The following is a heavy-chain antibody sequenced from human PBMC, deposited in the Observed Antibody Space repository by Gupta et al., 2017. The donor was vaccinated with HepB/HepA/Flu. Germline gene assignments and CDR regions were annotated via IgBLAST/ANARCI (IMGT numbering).Heavy chain of an antibody. V-gene: IGHV1-46*01. CDR2: INPSGGST. CDR3: ARVGVDIVVVPAAILYYYYYMDV. D-gene: IGHD2-2*02. J-gene: IGHJ6*03. Sequence: QVQLVQSGAEVKKPGASVKVSCKASGYTFTSYYMHWVRQAPGQGLEWMGIINPSGGSTSYAQKFQGRVTMTRDTSTSTVYMELSSLRSEDTAVYYCARVGVDIVVVPAAILYYYYYMDVWGKGTTVTVSS. CDR1: GYTFTSYY.